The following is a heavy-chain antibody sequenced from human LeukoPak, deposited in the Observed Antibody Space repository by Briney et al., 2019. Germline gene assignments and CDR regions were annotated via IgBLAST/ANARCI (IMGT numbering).Heavy chain of an antibody. Sequence: GESLKISCKGSGTSFTNYWIAWVRQMPGKGLECMGIIYDGDTRYSPSFQGQVTISADTSISTAYLQLSSLKASDTAIYYCARLGLSHSAGIDYWGQGTLVTVSS. CDR2: IYDGDT. CDR3: ARLGLSHSAGIDY. D-gene: IGHD3-3*02. J-gene: IGHJ4*02. CDR1: GTSFTNYW. V-gene: IGHV5-51*01.